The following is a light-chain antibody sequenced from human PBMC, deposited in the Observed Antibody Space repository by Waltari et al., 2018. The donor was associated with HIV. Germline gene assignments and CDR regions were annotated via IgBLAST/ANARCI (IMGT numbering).Light chain of an antibody. CDR3: QSADSSGSYV. Sequence: YELTQPPSVSVSPGQTARITCSGDALPKKYVYWYQQRPGQAPVLVIDKDSERPSGIPGRFSGSSSGTTVTLTISGVQAEDEADYYCQSADSSGSYVFGTGTTVTVL. CDR1: ALPKKY. J-gene: IGLJ1*01. CDR2: KDS. V-gene: IGLV3-25*03.